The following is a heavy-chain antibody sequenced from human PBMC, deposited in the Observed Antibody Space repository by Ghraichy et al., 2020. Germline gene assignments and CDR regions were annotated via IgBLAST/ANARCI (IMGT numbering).Heavy chain of an antibody. J-gene: IGHJ5*01. CDR3: ARAKVHYGQYGNWFDS. V-gene: IGHV3-7*03. CDR2: IKQDGSDK. CDR1: GFTFSSYW. D-gene: IGHD4-17*01. Sequence: LSLTCAASGFTFSSYWMTWVRQAPGKGLEWVANIKQDGSDKNYVDSVKGRFTISRDNAKNSLYLQMNSLRAEDTAVYYCARAKVHYGQYGNWFDSWGQGTLVTVSS.